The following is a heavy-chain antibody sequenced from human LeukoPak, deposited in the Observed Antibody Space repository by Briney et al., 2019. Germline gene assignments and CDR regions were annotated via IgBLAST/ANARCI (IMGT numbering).Heavy chain of an antibody. CDR1: DGSIRSFY. J-gene: IGHJ6*02. CDR3: ARDHLSYGMDV. Sequence: SETLSLTCTDSDGSIRSFYWSWIRQPPGKGLEWIGYIYYSGSTNYNPSLKSRVTISVDTSKNQFSLKLSSVTAADTAVYYCARDHLSYGMDVWGQGTTVTVSS. CDR2: IYYSGST. D-gene: IGHD2/OR15-2a*01. V-gene: IGHV4-59*01.